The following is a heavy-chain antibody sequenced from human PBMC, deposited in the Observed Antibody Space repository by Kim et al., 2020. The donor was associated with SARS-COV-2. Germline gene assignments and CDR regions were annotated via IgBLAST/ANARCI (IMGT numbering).Heavy chain of an antibody. CDR1: GVSFSHYY. D-gene: IGHD1-26*01. CDR3: ASEGWVGASKSDY. Sequence: SETLSLTCAVYGVSFSHYYWRWIRQPPGKGLEWIGEINHSGSTNYNPSLKSRVTISADTSKNKFSLKLNSVTAADTAVYYCASEGWVGASKSDYCGQGT. CDR2: INHSGST. J-gene: IGHJ4*02. V-gene: IGHV4-34*01.